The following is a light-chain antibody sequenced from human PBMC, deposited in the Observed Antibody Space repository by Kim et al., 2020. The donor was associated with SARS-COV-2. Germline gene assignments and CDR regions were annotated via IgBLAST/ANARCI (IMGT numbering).Light chain of an antibody. J-gene: IGLJ1*01. Sequence: SYELTQPPSVSVSPGQTASITCSGDKLGDKYACWYQQKPGQSPVLLIYQDSKRPSGIPERFSGSNSGNTATLTISGTQAMDEADYYCQAWDSSTEVFGTGTKVTVL. CDR1: KLGDKY. CDR3: QAWDSSTEV. V-gene: IGLV3-1*01. CDR2: QDS.